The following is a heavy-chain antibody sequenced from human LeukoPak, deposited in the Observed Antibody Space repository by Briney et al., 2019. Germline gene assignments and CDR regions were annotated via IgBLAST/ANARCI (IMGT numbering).Heavy chain of an antibody. CDR1: GFTFSSYW. J-gene: IGHJ4*02. V-gene: IGHV3-23*01. CDR2: ISGSGADT. CDR3: AKDTTTHTVTTHYFDH. D-gene: IGHD4-17*01. Sequence: QPGGSLRLSCAASGFTFSSYWMHWVRQAPGKGLEWVSAISGSGADTYYADSVKGRFTISRDNSKNTLFLQMNSLRAEDSAVYYCAKDTTTHTVTTHYFDHWGQGSLVTVSS.